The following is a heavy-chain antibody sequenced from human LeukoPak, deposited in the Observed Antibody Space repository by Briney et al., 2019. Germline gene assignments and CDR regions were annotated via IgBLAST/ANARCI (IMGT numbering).Heavy chain of an antibody. J-gene: IGHJ4*02. CDR2: IYYSGST. D-gene: IGHD2-21*02. CDR1: GGSISSSSYY. CDR3: ARDIVVVTAILDY. Sequence: ETLSLTCTVSGGSISSSSYYWGWICQPPGKGLEWIGSIYYSGSTYYNPSLKSRVTISVDTSKNQFSLKLSSVTAADTAVYYCARDIVVVTAILDYWGQGTLVTVSS. V-gene: IGHV4-39*07.